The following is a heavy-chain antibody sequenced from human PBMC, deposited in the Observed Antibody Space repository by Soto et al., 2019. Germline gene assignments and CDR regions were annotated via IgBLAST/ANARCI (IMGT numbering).Heavy chain of an antibody. CDR3: ARVSGYYDSSGYYYGMDV. CDR2: MNPNSGNT. J-gene: IGHJ6*02. CDR1: GYTFTSYD. Sequence: QVQLVQSGAEVKKPGASVKVSCKASGYTFTSYDINWVRQATGQGLERMGWMNPNSGNTGYAQKFQGRVTMTRNTSISTAYMELSSLRSEDTAVYYCARVSGYYDSSGYYYGMDVWGQGTTVTVSS. V-gene: IGHV1-8*01. D-gene: IGHD3-22*01.